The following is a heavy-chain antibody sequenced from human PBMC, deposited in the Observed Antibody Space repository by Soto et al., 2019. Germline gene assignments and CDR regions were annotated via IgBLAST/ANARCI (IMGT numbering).Heavy chain of an antibody. D-gene: IGHD3-3*01. CDR2: ISSSSSYI. J-gene: IGHJ5*02. CDR1: GFTFSSYS. Sequence: PGGSLRLSCAASGFTFSSYSMNWVRQAPGKGLEWVSSISSSSSYIYYADSVKGRFTISRDNAKNSLYLQMNSLRAEDTAVYYCARDLVGFLGWPNLAFFDPWGQGTLVTVSS. V-gene: IGHV3-21*01. CDR3: ARDLVGFLGWPNLAFFDP.